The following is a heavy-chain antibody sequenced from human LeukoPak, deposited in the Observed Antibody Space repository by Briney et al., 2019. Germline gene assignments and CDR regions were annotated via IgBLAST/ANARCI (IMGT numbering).Heavy chain of an antibody. CDR2: IYHSGST. Sequence: LETLSLTCAVSGGSISSSNWWSWVRQPPGKGPEWIGEIYHSGSTNYNPSLKSRVTISVDKSKNQFSLKLSSVTAADTAVYYCARSPYYYDSSGYYPDAFDIWGQGTMVTVSS. V-gene: IGHV4-4*02. J-gene: IGHJ3*02. CDR1: GGSISSSNW. D-gene: IGHD3-22*01. CDR3: ARSPYYYDSSGYYPDAFDI.